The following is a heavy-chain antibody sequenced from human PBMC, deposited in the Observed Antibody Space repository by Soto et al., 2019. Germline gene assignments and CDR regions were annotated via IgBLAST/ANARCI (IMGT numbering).Heavy chain of an antibody. V-gene: IGHV6-1*01. CDR1: GDSVSSNSAA. D-gene: IGHD2-2*01. CDR2: TYYRSKWYN. Sequence: SQTLSLTCAISGDSVSSNSAAWNWIRQSPSRGLEWLGRTYYRSKWYNDYAVSVKSRITINPDTSKNQFSLQLNSVTPEDTAVYYSARTKGTDIVVGTTARVGIRDGADSYYYCGTDVWGQGTTGTVSS. CDR3: ARTKGTDIVVGTTARVGIRDGADSYYYCGTDV. J-gene: IGHJ6*02.